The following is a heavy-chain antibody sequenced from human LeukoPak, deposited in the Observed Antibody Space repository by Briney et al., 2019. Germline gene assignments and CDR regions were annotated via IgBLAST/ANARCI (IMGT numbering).Heavy chain of an antibody. D-gene: IGHD2-2*02. CDR1: GFTFSDYY. Sequence: GGSLRLSCAASGFTFSDYYMSWIRQAPGKGLEWVSYISSSGSTIYYADSVKGRFTISRDNAKTSLYLQMNSLRAEDTAVYYCARVGRIVVVPAAIQTGDYYYGMDVWGQGTTVTVSS. CDR3: ARVGRIVVVPAAIQTGDYYYGMDV. CDR2: ISSSGSTI. V-gene: IGHV3-11*01. J-gene: IGHJ6*02.